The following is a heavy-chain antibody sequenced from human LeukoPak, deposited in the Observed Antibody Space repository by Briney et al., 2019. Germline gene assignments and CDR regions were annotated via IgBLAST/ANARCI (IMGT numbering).Heavy chain of an antibody. CDR1: GFTFSNAW. V-gene: IGHV3-15*01. CDR2: IKSKTDGGTT. CDR3: TRCWRLLGPDY. J-gene: IGHJ4*02. D-gene: IGHD6-25*01. Sequence: PGGSLRLSCAASGFTFSNAWMSWVRQAPGKGLEWVGRIKSKTDGGTTDYAAPVKGRFTISRDDSKNTLYLQMNSLKTEDTAVYYCTRCWRLLGPDYWGQGTLVTVSS.